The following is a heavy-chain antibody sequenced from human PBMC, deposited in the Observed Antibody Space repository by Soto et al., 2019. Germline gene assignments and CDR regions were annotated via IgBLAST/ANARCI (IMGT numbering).Heavy chain of an antibody. V-gene: IGHV1-18*04. CDR1: GYMFLNCG. Sequence: AAVTVSCTASGYMFLNCGLSWVREAPGQGLEWIGCMSPHNGNIKYAENLQCRVTMTTDTSTSTAYMELRSLRPDDSAVYYCARDLDASGNYYTDYWGRGTLVTVSS. CDR3: ARDLDASGNYYTDY. D-gene: IGHD3-10*01. CDR2: MSPHNGNI. J-gene: IGHJ4*02.